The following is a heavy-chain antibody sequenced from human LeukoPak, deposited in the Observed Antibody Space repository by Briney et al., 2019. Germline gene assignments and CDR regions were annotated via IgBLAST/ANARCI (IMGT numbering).Heavy chain of an antibody. J-gene: IGHJ6*03. CDR3: ARLGYGSGSYYTYYYYYMDV. D-gene: IGHD3-10*01. V-gene: IGHV4-39*07. CDR2: IYYSGST. CDR1: GGSISSSSYY. Sequence: TSETLSLTCTVSGGSISSSSYYWGWIRQPPGKGLEWIGSIYYSGSTYYNPSLKSRVTISVDTSKNQFSLKLSSVTAADTAVYYCARLGYGSGSYYTYYYYYMDVWGKGTTVTISS.